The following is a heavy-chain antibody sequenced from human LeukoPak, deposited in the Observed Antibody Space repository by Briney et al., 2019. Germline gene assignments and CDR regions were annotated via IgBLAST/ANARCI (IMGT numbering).Heavy chain of an antibody. CDR2: ISGSGYST. CDR3: AKDGGYSSTINWFDP. V-gene: IGHV3-23*01. CDR1: GVTFSSYA. D-gene: IGHD6-13*01. Sequence: PGGSLRLSCAASGVTFSSYAMGWVRQFPGKGLEWVSAISGSGYSTYYADSVKGRFTISRDNSKNTLFLQMNSLRAEDTAVYYCAKDGGYSSTINWFDPWGQGTLVTVSS. J-gene: IGHJ5*02.